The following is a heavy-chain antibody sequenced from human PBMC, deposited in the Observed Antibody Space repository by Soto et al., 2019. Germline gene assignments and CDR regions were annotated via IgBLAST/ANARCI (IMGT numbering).Heavy chain of an antibody. CDR2: ISSSSSYT. CDR1: GFTFSGFG. Sequence: GSLRLSCAASGFTFSGFGMHWVRQAPGKGLEWVSYISSSSSYTNYADSVKGRFTISRDNAKNSLYLQMNSLRAEDTAVYYCARVRSGSYYMSAFDIWGQGTMVTVSS. J-gene: IGHJ3*02. V-gene: IGHV3-21*05. CDR3: ARVRSGSYYMSAFDI. D-gene: IGHD1-26*01.